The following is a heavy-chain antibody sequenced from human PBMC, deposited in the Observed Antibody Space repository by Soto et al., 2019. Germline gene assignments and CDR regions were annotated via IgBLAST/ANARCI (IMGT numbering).Heavy chain of an antibody. CDR1: GFTFNDAW. Sequence: LRLSCAASGFTFNDAWMSWVRQAPGKGLDWVGRIKSKSDGGTTEYAAPVRGRFTISRDDSKNTLYLQMNSLKTEDTAVYYCTTDLWRIAVVVGSTGYFNPWGQGTPVTVSS. V-gene: IGHV3-15*01. CDR2: IKSKSDGGTT. J-gene: IGHJ5*02. D-gene: IGHD2-15*01. CDR3: TTDLWRIAVVVGSTGYFNP.